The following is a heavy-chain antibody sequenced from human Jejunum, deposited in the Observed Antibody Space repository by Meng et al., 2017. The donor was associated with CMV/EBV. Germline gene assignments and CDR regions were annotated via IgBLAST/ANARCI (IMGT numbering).Heavy chain of an antibody. CDR1: GYTFTGYA. CDR2: INTNTGNP. J-gene: IGHJ4*02. Sequence: SCRASGYTFTGYAMNWVRQAPGQGLEWMGWINTNTGNPMYAPDFTGRYVFSLDTSVSTAYLQITSLKAEDTAVYYCAAEGVGVAGLKWGQGTLVTVSS. V-gene: IGHV7-4-1*02. D-gene: IGHD6-19*01. CDR3: AAEGVGVAGLK.